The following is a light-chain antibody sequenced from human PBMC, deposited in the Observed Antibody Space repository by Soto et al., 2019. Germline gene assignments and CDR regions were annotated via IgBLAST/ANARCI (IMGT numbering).Light chain of an antibody. CDR3: QQYGSSQT. CDR2: GAS. CDR1: QSVTSSY. J-gene: IGKJ1*01. V-gene: IGKV3-20*01. Sequence: EIVMTQSPATLSVSPGERATLSCRASQSVTSSYLAWYQQKPGQAPRLLIYGASSRATGIPGRFSGSGSGTDFTLTISRLEPEDFAVYYCQQYGSSQTFGQGTKVDI.